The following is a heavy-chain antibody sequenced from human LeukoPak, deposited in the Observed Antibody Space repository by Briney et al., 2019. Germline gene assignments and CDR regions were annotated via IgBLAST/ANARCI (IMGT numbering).Heavy chain of an antibody. J-gene: IGHJ3*02. V-gene: IGHV4-4*07. Sequence: SETLSLTCTVSGGSISSYYWSWIRQPAGKGLEWIGRIYTSGSTNYNPSLKSRVTMSVGTSKNQFSLKLSSVTAADTAVYYCARESTMDIVVVPAALRRGAFDIWGQGTMVTVSS. CDR2: IYTSGST. CDR1: GGSISSYY. D-gene: IGHD2-2*03. CDR3: ARESTMDIVVVPAALRRGAFDI.